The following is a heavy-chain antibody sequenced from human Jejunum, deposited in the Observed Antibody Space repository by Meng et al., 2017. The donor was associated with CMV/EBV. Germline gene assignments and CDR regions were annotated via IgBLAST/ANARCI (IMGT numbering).Heavy chain of an antibody. CDR2: SSSSDYK. CDR3: GRVLKGGTYLDY. CDR1: AFTCSNYL. D-gene: IGHD1-26*01. V-gene: IGHV3-21*06. J-gene: IGHJ4*02. Sequence: GVASAFTCSNYLLTWVRQAPGKGLEGVASSSSSDYKFSADSVKGRFSISRDNAKNSLYLHMSSLRGEDTAVYYCGRVLKGGTYLDYWGQGTQVTVSS.